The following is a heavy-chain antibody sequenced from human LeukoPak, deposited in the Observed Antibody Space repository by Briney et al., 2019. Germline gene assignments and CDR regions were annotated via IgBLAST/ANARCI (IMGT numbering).Heavy chain of an antibody. D-gene: IGHD6-13*01. CDR2: IYPGDSDT. CDR1: GYSFTSYR. Sequence: GESLKISCKGSGYSFTSYRIGWVRQMPGKGLEWMGIIYPGDSDTRYSPSFQGQVTISADKSISTAYLQWSSLKASDTAMYYCATQLGQYSSSWYYWGQGTLVTVSS. CDR3: ATQLGQYSSSWYY. J-gene: IGHJ4*02. V-gene: IGHV5-51*01.